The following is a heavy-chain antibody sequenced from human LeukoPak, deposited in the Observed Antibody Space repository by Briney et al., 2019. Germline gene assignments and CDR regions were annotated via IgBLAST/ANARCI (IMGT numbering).Heavy chain of an antibody. J-gene: IGHJ4*02. CDR1: GFTFTSYG. CDR2: ISSSSSYI. CDR3: TRGADTGWRFDS. V-gene: IGHV3-21*01. D-gene: IGHD6-19*01. Sequence: GGSLRLSCAASGFTFTSYGMTWVRQAPGKGLEWVSSISSSSSYIYYSDSVKGRFTISRDNAKNSLYLQMNSLKADDTAVYYCTRGADTGWRFDSWGQGTLVTVSS.